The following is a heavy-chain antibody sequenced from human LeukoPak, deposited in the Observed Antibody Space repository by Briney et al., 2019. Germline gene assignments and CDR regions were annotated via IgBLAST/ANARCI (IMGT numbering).Heavy chain of an antibody. CDR3: ARTEPSGTTSH. CDR1: GFSLSSYW. CDR2: IREDGSEK. J-gene: IGHJ4*02. D-gene: IGHD1-1*01. Sequence: GGSLRLSCAAAGFSLSSYWMSWVRQAKGKGLECVAKIREDGSEKHYVDSVKGRFIISRDNSKNSLYLQMNSLRAEDTAVYYCARTEPSGTTSHWGQGTLVTVSS. V-gene: IGHV3-7*01.